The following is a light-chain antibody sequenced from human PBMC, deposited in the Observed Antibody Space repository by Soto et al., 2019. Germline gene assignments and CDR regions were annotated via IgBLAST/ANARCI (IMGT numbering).Light chain of an antibody. CDR1: QAVSSDY. Sequence: TQSPGTLSSSPGERATLSCRASQAVSSDYLAWYQQKPGQSPRLLISGASGRATGVPDRFSGSGAVTDFTLTIDRLESEDFAVYCCQQYGDLLWTFGQGTIVDIK. V-gene: IGKV3-20*01. CDR3: QQYGDLLWT. CDR2: GAS. J-gene: IGKJ1*01.